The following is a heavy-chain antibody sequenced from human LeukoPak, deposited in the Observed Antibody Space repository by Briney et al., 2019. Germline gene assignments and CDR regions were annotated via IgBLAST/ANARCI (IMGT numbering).Heavy chain of an antibody. Sequence: GGSLRLSCAASGFTFSSYWMSWVRQAPGKGLEWVANIKQDGSEKYYVDSVKGRFTISRDNAKNSLYLQMNSLRAEDTAVYYCARGAVPSIAAAGTADPWGQGTLVTVSS. D-gene: IGHD6-13*01. CDR3: ARGAVPSIAAAGTADP. V-gene: IGHV3-7*01. CDR1: GFTFSSYW. CDR2: IKQDGSEK. J-gene: IGHJ5*02.